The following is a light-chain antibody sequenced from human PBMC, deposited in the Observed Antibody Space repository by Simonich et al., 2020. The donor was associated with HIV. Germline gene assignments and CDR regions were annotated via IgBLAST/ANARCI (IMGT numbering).Light chain of an antibody. J-gene: IGKJ1*01. CDR1: QSVLHSSNNKNY. V-gene: IGKV4-1*01. CDR3: QQYYSTPRT. Sequence: DIVMTQSPDSLAVSLGERATINCMSSQSVLHSSNNKNYLVWYQQKPGQPPKPRIYWASTRESGVPDRFSGSGSGTDFTLTISSLQAEDVAVYYCQQYYSTPRTFGQGTKVEIK. CDR2: WAS.